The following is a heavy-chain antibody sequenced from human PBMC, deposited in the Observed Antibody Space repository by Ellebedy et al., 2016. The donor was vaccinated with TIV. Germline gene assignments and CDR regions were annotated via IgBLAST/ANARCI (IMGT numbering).Heavy chain of an antibody. J-gene: IGHJ4*02. CDR2: IKSDGSST. V-gene: IGHV3-74*01. CDR1: GFTFSSYW. Sequence: GGSLRLXXAASGFTFSSYWMHWVRQAPGKGLVWVSRIKSDGSSTRYADSVKGRFTISRDNAKNTLYLQMNSLRAEDTAVYYCARGASSGYYDFDYWGQGTLVTVSS. D-gene: IGHD3-22*01. CDR3: ARGASSGYYDFDY.